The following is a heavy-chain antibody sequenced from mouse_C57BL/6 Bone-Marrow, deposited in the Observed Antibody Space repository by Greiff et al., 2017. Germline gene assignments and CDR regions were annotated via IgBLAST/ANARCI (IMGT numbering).Heavy chain of an antibody. CDR1: GYTFTSYW. CDR2: IYPGSGST. CDR3: ARSNDGYYDAMDY. D-gene: IGHD2-3*01. V-gene: IGHV1-55*01. Sequence: QVHVKQSGAELVKPGASVKMSCKASGYTFTSYWITWVKQRPGQGLEWIGDIYPGSGSTNYNEKFKSKATLTVDTSSSTAYMQLSSLTSEDSAVYYCARSNDGYYDAMDYWGQGTSVTVSS. J-gene: IGHJ4*01.